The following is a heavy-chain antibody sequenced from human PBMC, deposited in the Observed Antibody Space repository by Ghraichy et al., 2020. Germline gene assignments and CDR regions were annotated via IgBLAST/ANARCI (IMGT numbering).Heavy chain of an antibody. D-gene: IGHD3-3*01. Sequence: GGSLRLSCAASGFTFSSYAMHWVRQAPGKGLEWVAVISYDGSNKYYADSVKGRFTISRDNSKNTLYLQMNSLRAEDTAVYYCARVRFLDWGGGMDVWGQGTTFTVSS. CDR3: ARVRFLDWGGGMDV. V-gene: IGHV3-30-3*01. CDR1: GFTFSSYA. CDR2: ISYDGSNK. J-gene: IGHJ6*02.